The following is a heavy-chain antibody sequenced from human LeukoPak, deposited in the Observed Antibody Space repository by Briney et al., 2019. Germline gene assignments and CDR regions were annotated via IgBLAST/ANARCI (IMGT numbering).Heavy chain of an antibody. J-gene: IGHJ4*02. CDR3: ATPDLRNCSGGSCYYFDC. Sequence: PSETLSLTCSVSGGSISSSSYYWGWIRQPPGKGLEWIGSIFHSGSTYHNPSLKSRVTISVDTSKNQFSLKLRSVTAADTAVYYCATPDLRNCSGGSCYYFDCWGQGTLVTVSS. D-gene: IGHD2-15*01. V-gene: IGHV4-39*01. CDR1: GGSISSSSYY. CDR2: IFHSGST.